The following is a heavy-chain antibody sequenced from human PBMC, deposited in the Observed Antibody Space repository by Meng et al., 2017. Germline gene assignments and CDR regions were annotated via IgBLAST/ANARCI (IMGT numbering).Heavy chain of an antibody. CDR3: ARRGIAARPFYY. V-gene: IGHV4-34*01. CDR1: GGSFSGYY. Sequence: QGQRTQWGAGPLKPSETLSLTCAVYGGSFSGYYWSWIRQPPGKGLGWIGEINHSGSTNYNPSLKSRVTISVDTSKNQFSLKLSSVTAADTAVYYCARRGIAARPFYYWGQGTLVTVSS. CDR2: INHSGST. D-gene: IGHD6-6*01. J-gene: IGHJ4*02.